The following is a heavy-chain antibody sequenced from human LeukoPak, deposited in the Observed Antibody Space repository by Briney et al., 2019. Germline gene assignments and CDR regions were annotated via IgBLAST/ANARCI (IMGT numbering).Heavy chain of an antibody. V-gene: IGHV1-18*01. Sequence: ASVKVSCKASGYTFTSYGISWVRQAPGQGLEWMGWISAYNGNTNYAQKLQGRVTMTTDTSTSTAYMELRSLRSDDTAVYYCARDFWSGYCYYYYYGMDVWGQGTTVTVSS. CDR1: GYTFTSYG. CDR2: ISAYNGNT. D-gene: IGHD3-3*01. CDR3: ARDFWSGYCYYYYYGMDV. J-gene: IGHJ6*02.